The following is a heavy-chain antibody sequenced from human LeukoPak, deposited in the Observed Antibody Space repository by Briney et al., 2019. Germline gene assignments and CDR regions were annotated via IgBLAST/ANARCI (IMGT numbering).Heavy chain of an antibody. CDR3: AHRRSWVVADNWFDP. Sequence: KESGPTLVKPTQTLTLTCTFSGLSLNTGGMGVGWIRQPPGKALEWLALIYWDDDKRYSPSLKSRLTITKDTSKNQVVLTMTNMDPVDTATYYCAHRRSWVVADNWFDPWGQGTLVTVSS. D-gene: IGHD2-15*01. CDR2: IYWDDDK. CDR1: GLSLNTGGMG. V-gene: IGHV2-5*02. J-gene: IGHJ5*02.